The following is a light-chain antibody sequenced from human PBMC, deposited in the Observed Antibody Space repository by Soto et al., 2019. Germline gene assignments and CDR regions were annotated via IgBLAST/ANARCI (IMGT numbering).Light chain of an antibody. J-gene: IGKJ1*01. CDR3: QQYHNWPPWT. Sequence: DIVLMHSPSTRCLCLGEKATLSCSASQSVSTNLAWYQQKPGQAPRLLIYGTSTRATGIPARFSGSGSGTEFTLTISSLQSEDFAVYYCQQYHNWPPWTFGQGTKVDIK. CDR1: QSVSTN. V-gene: IGKV3-15*01. CDR2: GTS.